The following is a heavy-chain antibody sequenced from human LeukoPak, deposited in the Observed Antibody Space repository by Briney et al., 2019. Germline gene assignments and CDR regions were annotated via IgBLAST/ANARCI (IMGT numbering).Heavy chain of an antibody. CDR1: GYSISSGYY. Sequence: PSETLSLTCTVSGYSISSGYYWGWIRQPPGKGLEWIGYIYYSGSTNYNPSLKSRVTISVDTSKNQFSLKLSSVTAADTAVYYCARGTTMTYFGYWGQGTLVTVSS. CDR2: IYYSGST. D-gene: IGHD3-22*01. CDR3: ARGTTMTYFGY. J-gene: IGHJ4*02. V-gene: IGHV4-61*01.